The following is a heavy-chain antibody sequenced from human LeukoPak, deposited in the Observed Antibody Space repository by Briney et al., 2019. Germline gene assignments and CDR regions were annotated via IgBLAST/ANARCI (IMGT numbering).Heavy chain of an antibody. CDR3: ARDLSSGWYENAFDI. CDR1: GYTFTSYY. J-gene: IGHJ3*02. D-gene: IGHD6-19*01. V-gene: IGHV1-46*01. CDR2: INPSGGST. Sequence: EASVKVSCKASGYTFTSYYMHWVRQAPGQGLEWMGIINPSGGSTSYAQKFQGRVTMTRDTSTSTVYMELSSLRSEDTAVYYCARDLSSGWYENAFDIWGQGTMVTVSS.